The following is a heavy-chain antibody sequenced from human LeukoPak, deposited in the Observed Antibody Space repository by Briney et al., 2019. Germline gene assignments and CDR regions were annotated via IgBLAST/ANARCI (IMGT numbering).Heavy chain of an antibody. CDR2: IDWEDDK. Sequence: SGPALVNPTQTLTLTCSFSGFSLPTTGMCVTWIRQPPGKALEWLGRIDWEDDKYYSTSLKTRLTISKDTSKNQVVLTLTNVDPVDTGTYYCARLGQVMVRGDYFDYWGRGILVTVSS. J-gene: IGHJ4*02. CDR1: GFSLPTTGMC. V-gene: IGHV2-70*11. D-gene: IGHD3-10*01. CDR3: ARLGQVMVRGDYFDY.